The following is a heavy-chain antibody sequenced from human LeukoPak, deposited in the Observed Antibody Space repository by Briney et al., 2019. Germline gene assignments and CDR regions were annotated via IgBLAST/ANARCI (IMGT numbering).Heavy chain of an antibody. D-gene: IGHD3-10*01. Sequence: GASVKVSCKASGYTFTSYGISWVRQAPGQGLEWMGWISAYNGNTNYAQKVQGRVTMTTDTSTSTAYMELRSLRSDDTAVYYCGRGGGGGGRDYYGSGSQFDYWGQGTLVTVSS. CDR3: GRGGGGGGRDYYGSGSQFDY. V-gene: IGHV1-18*04. CDR2: ISAYNGNT. J-gene: IGHJ4*02. CDR1: GYTFTSYG.